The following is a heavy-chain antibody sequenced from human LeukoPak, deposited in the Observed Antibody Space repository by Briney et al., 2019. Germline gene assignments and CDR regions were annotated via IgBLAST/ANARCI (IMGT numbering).Heavy chain of an antibody. Sequence: ASVKVACNASGYTFTSYWISWVRQAPGQGLEWMGWISAYNGNTNYAQKLQGRVTMTTDTSTSTAYMELRSLRSDDTAVYYCARDVGGDFDYWGQGTLVTVSS. V-gene: IGHV1-18*01. CDR1: GYTFTSYW. D-gene: IGHD3-16*01. J-gene: IGHJ4*02. CDR2: ISAYNGNT. CDR3: ARDVGGDFDY.